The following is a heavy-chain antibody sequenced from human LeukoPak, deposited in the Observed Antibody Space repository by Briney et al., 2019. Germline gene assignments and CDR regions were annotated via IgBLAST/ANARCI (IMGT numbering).Heavy chain of an antibody. J-gene: IGHJ3*02. Sequence: SVKGRFTISRDNAKNSLYLQLNSLRDDDTAVYYCARDVPDSSWCPFDIWGQGTMVTVSS. CDR3: ARDVPDSSWCPFDI. D-gene: IGHD3-22*01. V-gene: IGHV3-48*02.